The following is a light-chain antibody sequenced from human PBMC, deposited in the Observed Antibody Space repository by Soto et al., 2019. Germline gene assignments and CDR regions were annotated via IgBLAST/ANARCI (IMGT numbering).Light chain of an antibody. CDR1: QSITSR. CDR2: DAS. J-gene: IGKJ2*01. CDR3: QQYTGYAVT. V-gene: IGKV1-5*01. Sequence: DIQMTQSHASLSASVGDRVSITCRASQSITSRLAWYQQKPGKAPKLLIYDASNLETGVPSRFSGSGSGTEVTLTISSLQPDDFATYHCQQYTGYAVTFGQGTKVEIK.